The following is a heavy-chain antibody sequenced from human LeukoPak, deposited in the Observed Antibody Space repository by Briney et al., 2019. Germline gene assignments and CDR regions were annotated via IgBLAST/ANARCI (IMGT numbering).Heavy chain of an antibody. Sequence: GGSLRLSCAASGFTFSSYSMNWVRQAPGMGLEWVSSISVTSNYKYYADSVKGRFIISRDNAQSSLYLQMNSLRAEDTAVYYCARTDYDIFSASDYWGQGILVAVSS. J-gene: IGHJ4*02. CDR2: ISVTSNYK. CDR1: GFTFSSYS. V-gene: IGHV3-21*03. D-gene: IGHD3-9*01. CDR3: ARTDYDIFSASDY.